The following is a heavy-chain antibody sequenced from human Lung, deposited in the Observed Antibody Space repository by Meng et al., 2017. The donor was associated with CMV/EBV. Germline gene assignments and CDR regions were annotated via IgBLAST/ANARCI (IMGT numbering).Heavy chain of an antibody. CDR3: AGSRSGRYSPFDY. Sequence: SCAASGFTFSSFTMNWVRQAPGKGLEWVSSISYTSHYIYYADSLKGRFTISRDNARNSLYLQMNSLRAEDTAVYYCAGSRSGRYSPFDYWGQGTLVTVSS. J-gene: IGHJ4*02. CDR2: ISYTSHYI. CDR1: GFTFSSFT. D-gene: IGHD6-19*01. V-gene: IGHV3-21*01.